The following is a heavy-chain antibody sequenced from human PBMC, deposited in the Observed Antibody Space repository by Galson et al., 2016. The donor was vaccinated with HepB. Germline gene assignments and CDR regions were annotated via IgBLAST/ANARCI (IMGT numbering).Heavy chain of an antibody. CDR2: ISGSGGNT. Sequence: SLRLSCAASGFTFSSYGMSWVRQAPRKGLEWVSGISGSGGNTYYADSVKGRFTISRDNSKNTLYLQVNSLRAEDTAVYYCAKIKGRWVADYGGRGPLVTVPS. D-gene: IGHD2-15*01. J-gene: IGHJ4*02. V-gene: IGHV3-23*01. CDR1: GFTFSSYG. CDR3: AKIKGRWVADY.